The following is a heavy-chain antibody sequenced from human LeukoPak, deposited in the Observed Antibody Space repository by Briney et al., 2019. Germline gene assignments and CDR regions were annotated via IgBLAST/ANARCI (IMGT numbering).Heavy chain of an antibody. Sequence: GGSLRLSCAASGFTFSSYSMNWVRQAPGKGLEWVSYISSSSSTIYYADSVKGRFTISRDNAKNSLYLQMNSLRAEDTAVYYCARYDFWSGFDPWGQGTLVTVSS. V-gene: IGHV3-48*04. D-gene: IGHD3-3*01. CDR2: ISSSSSTI. CDR1: GFTFSSYS. CDR3: ARYDFWSGFDP. J-gene: IGHJ5*02.